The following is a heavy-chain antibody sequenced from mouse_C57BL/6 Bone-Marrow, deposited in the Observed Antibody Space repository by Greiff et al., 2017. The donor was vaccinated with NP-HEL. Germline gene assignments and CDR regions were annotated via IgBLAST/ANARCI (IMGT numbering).Heavy chain of an antibody. CDR2: INPYNGGT. D-gene: IGHD4-1*01. V-gene: IGHV1-19*01. Sequence: EVQLQESGPVLVKPGASVKMSCKASGYTFTDYYMNWVKQSHGKSLEWIGVINPYNGGTSYNQKFKGKATLTVDKSSSTAYMELNSLTSEDSAVYYCAEKLGPGAYWGQGTLVTVSA. CDR3: AEKLGPGAY. J-gene: IGHJ3*01. CDR1: GYTFTDYY.